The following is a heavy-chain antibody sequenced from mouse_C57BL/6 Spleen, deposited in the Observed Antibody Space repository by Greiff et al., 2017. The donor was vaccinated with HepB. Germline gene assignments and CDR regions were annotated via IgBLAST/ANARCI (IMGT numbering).Heavy chain of an antibody. Sequence: QAQLQQPGAELVKPGASVKLSCKASGYTFTSYWMHWVKQRPGQGLEWIGMIHPNSGSTNYNEKFKSKATLTVDKSSSTAYMQLSSLTSEDSAVYYCARGDYGSSHYAMDYWGQGTSVTVSS. V-gene: IGHV1-64*01. J-gene: IGHJ4*01. CDR1: GYTFTSYW. CDR3: ARGDYGSSHYAMDY. CDR2: IHPNSGST. D-gene: IGHD1-1*01.